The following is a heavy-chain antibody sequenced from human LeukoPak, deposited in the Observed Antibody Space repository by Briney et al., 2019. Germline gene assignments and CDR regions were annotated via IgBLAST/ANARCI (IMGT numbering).Heavy chain of an antibody. J-gene: IGHJ4*02. CDR2: IYTSGST. CDR1: GGSISSGSYY. Sequence: PSQTLSLTCTVSGGSISSGSYYWSWIRQPAGKGLEWIGRIYTSGSTNYNPSLKSRVTISVDTSKNQFSLKLSSVTAADTAVYYCARHDFTSVRETDYWGQGTLVTVSS. CDR3: ARHDFTSVRETDY. D-gene: IGHD3/OR15-3a*01. V-gene: IGHV4-61*02.